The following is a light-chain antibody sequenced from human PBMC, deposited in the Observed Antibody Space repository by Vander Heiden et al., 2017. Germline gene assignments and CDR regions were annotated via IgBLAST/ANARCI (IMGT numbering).Light chain of an antibody. Sequence: STLTQPGSVSGSPGQSVTISCTGSSSDVGGNNYASRYHQHPANDPKIKMDDVSKRPSAVPDRVSGSKSGNKESPTISALQAEDDADDYCCSYAGRYTGVFGGGTKLTVL. CDR2: DVS. V-gene: IGLV2-11*01. CDR3: CSYAGRYTGV. J-gene: IGLJ3*02. CDR1: SSDVGGNNY.